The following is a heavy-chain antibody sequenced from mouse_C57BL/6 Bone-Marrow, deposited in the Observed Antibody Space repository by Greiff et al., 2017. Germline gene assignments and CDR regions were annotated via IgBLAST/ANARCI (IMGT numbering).Heavy chain of an antibody. J-gene: IGHJ3*01. D-gene: IGHD1-2*01. CDR1: GYTFTSYW. CDR2: IDPSDSYT. Sequence: QVQLQQPGAELVRPGTSVKLSCKASGYTFTSYWMHWVKQRPGQGLEWIGVIDPSDSYTNYNQKFKGKATLTVYTSSSTAYMQLNSLTSEDSAVYYCARSLLRIAYWGQGTLVTVSA. V-gene: IGHV1-59*01. CDR3: ARSLLRIAY.